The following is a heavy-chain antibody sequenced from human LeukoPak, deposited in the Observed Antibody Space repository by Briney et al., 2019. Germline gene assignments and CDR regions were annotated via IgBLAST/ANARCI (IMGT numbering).Heavy chain of an antibody. CDR3: ARGTYYYGSGSLSAVAYYFDY. D-gene: IGHD3-10*01. V-gene: IGHV4-59*01. Sequence: SETLSLTYTVSGGSISSYYWSWIRQPPGKGLEWIGYIYYSGSTNYNPSLKSRVTISVETSKNQFSLKLSSVTAADTTVYYCARGTYYYGSGSLSAVAYYFDYWGQGTLVTVSS. CDR2: IYYSGST. CDR1: GGSISSYY. J-gene: IGHJ4*02.